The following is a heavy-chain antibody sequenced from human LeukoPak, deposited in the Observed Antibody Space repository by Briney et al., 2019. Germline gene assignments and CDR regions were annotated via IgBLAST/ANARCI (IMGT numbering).Heavy chain of an antibody. CDR2: ISAYNGNT. J-gene: IGHJ5*02. D-gene: IGHD6-13*01. V-gene: IGHV1-18*01. CDR1: GYTFTSYG. CDR3: ASHIAAAANWFDP. Sequence: GASVKVSCKASGYTFTSYGISWVRQAPGQGLEWMGWISAYNGNTNYAQKLQGRVTMTTDTSTSTAYMELSSLRSEDTAVYYCASHIAAAANWFDPWGQGTLVTVSS.